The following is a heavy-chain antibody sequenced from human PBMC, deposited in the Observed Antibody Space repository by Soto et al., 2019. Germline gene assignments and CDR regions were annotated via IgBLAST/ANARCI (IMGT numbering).Heavy chain of an antibody. J-gene: IGHJ4*01. D-gene: IGHD2-2*01. CDR1: GGPFSSYA. CDR3: AKVLNFCSSNRCLHSYSTGLYF. CDR2: IIPIFGTA. Sequence: GASGKASCKASGGPFSSYAISWVRQAPGQGLEWMGGIIPIFGTANYAQKFQGRVTITADESTSTAYMELSSLRSEDTAVYYCAKVLNFCSSNRCLHSYSTGLYFCGQ. V-gene: IGHV1-69*13.